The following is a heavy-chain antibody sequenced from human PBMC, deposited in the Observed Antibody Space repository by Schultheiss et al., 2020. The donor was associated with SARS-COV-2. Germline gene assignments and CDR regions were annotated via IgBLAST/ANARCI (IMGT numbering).Heavy chain of an antibody. Sequence: SETLSLTCAVSGGSISSGGYSWIWIRQPAGKGLEWIGRINISGNTNYNPSLRSRVTMSTDTSENQFSLQLNSVTAADTAVYYCARDNGFYAMDVWGQGTTVTVSS. CDR3: ARDNGFYAMDV. CDR2: INISGNT. CDR1: GGSISSGGYS. J-gene: IGHJ6*02. D-gene: IGHD6-25*01. V-gene: IGHV4-61*02.